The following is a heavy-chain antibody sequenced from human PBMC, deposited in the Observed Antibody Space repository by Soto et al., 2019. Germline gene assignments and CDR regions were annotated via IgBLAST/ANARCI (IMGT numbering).Heavy chain of an antibody. CDR3: ARARLGDYIWGIQLEYYFDY. CDR2: ISSSGSTI. Sequence: GGSLRLSCAASGFTFSDYYMSWIRQAPGKGLEWVSSISSSGSTIYYADSVKGRFTISRDNAKNSLYLQMNSLRAEDTAVYYCARARLGDYIWGIQLEYYFDYWGQGTLVTVSS. D-gene: IGHD3-16*01. CDR1: GFTFSDYY. J-gene: IGHJ4*02. V-gene: IGHV3-11*01.